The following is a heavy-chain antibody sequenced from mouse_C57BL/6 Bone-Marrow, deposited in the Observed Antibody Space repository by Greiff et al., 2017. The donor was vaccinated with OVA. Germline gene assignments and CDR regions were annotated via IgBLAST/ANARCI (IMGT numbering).Heavy chain of an antibody. CDR1: GYTFTSYW. Sequence: QVHVKQPGAELVMPGASVKLSCKASGYTFTSYWMHWVKQRPGQGLEWIGEIDPSDSYTNYNQKFKGKSTLTVDKSSSTAYMQLSSLTSEDSAVYYCARALRGYPDYWGQGTTLTVSS. CDR3: ARALRGYPDY. CDR2: IDPSDSYT. J-gene: IGHJ2*01. D-gene: IGHD2-14*01. V-gene: IGHV1-69*01.